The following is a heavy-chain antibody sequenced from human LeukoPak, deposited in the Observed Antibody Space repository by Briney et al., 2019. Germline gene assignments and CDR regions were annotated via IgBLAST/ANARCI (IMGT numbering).Heavy chain of an antibody. CDR1: GFTFSGYA. D-gene: IGHD5-18*01. CDR3: FLGGYSYGSDY. Sequence: PGGSLRLSCVASGFTFSGYAMSWVRQAPGKGLEWVSGLSGSTGSTYYADSVKGRFTISRDNSKNTLYLQLNSLRAEDTAVYYCFLGGYSYGSDYWGQGTLVTVSS. CDR2: LSGSTGST. V-gene: IGHV3-23*01. J-gene: IGHJ4*02.